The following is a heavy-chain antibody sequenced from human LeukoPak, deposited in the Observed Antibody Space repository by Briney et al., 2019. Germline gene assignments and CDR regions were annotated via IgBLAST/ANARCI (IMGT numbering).Heavy chain of an antibody. CDR1: GGTFSSYA. D-gene: IGHD3-22*01. V-gene: IGHV1-18*01. J-gene: IGHJ6*02. CDR2: ISAYNGNT. CDR3: ARFGYDSSGYYDDYYYGMDV. Sequence: GASVKVSCKASGGTFSSYAISWVRQAPGQGLEWMGWISAYNGNTNCAQKLQGRVTMTTDTSTSTAYMELRSLRSDDTAVYYCARFGYDSSGYYDDYYYGMDVWGQGTTVTVSS.